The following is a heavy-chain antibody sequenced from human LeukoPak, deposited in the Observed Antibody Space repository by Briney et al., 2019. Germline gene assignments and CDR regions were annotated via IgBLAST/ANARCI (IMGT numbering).Heavy chain of an antibody. CDR2: ISSSSSYI. J-gene: IGHJ4*02. CDR3: ERDLLLAYLDS. CDR1: GFTISSYS. V-gene: IGHV3-21*01. Sequence: GGSLRLSCAASGFTISSYSMNWIRQAPGKGLECVSSISSSSSYIYYADSVKGRFTISRDNAKNSLYLQMNSLRAEDTAVYYCERDLLLAYLDSWGQGTLVTVSS.